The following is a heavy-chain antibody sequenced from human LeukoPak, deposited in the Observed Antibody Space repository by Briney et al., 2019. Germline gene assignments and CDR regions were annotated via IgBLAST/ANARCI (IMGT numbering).Heavy chain of an antibody. V-gene: IGHV3-30*02. D-gene: IGHD3-10*01. Sequence: GGSLRLSCAASGFTFSSYGMHWVRQAPGKGLEGVAFIRYDGSNKYYADSVKGRFTISRDNSKNTLYLQMNRLRAEDSAVYYCANWFSDPPADYWARGTLVTVSS. CDR1: GFTFSSYG. CDR3: ANWFSDPPADY. J-gene: IGHJ4*02. CDR2: IRYDGSNK.